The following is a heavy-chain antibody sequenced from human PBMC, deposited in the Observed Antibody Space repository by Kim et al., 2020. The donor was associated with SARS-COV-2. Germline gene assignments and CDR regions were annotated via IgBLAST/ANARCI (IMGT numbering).Heavy chain of an antibody. D-gene: IGHD3-3*01. J-gene: IGHJ4*02. Sequence: SETLSLTCAVYGGSFSGYYWSWIRQPPGKGLEWIGEINHSGSTNYNPSLKSRVTISVDTSKNQFSLKLSSVTAADTAVYYCARGLDYDFWSARLRGRYFDYWGQGTLVTVSS. V-gene: IGHV4-34*01. CDR3: ARGLDYDFWSARLRGRYFDY. CDR2: INHSGST. CDR1: GGSFSGYY.